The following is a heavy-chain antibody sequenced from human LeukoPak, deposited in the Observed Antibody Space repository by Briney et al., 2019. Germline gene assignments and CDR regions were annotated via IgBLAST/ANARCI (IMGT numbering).Heavy chain of an antibody. Sequence: GGSLRLSCAASGFTFSSYAMSWVRQAPGKGLEWVSAISGSGGSTYYADSVKGRFTISRDNSKNTLYLQMNSLRAEDTAVYYCAKGKVAQQWLDPFDYWGQGTLVTVSS. CDR2: ISGSGGST. D-gene: IGHD6-19*01. J-gene: IGHJ4*02. CDR1: GFTFSSYA. V-gene: IGHV3-23*01. CDR3: AKGKVAQQWLDPFDY.